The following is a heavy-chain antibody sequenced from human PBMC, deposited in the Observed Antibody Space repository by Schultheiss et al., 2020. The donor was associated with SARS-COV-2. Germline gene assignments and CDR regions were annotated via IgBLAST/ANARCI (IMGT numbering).Heavy chain of an antibody. V-gene: IGHV4-61*08. D-gene: IGHD2-8*02. CDR2: IYYSGST. Sequence: SGPTLVKPTQTLTLTCTFSGFSLSTSGMCVSWIRQPPGKALEWIGYIYYSGSTNYNPSLKSRVTISVDTSKNQFSLKLSSVTAADTAVYYCARGHIGHIVLGSLYWGQGTLVTVSS. CDR3: ARGHIGHIVLGSLY. J-gene: IGHJ4*02. CDR1: GFSLSTSGMC.